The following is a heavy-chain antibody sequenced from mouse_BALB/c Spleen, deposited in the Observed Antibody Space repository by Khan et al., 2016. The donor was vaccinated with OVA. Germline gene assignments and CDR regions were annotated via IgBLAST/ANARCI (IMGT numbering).Heavy chain of an antibody. CDR3: ARVGNYWYFDV. J-gene: IGHJ1*01. CDR2: INTYTGEP. CDR1: GYTFTKFG. V-gene: IGHV9-3-1*01. D-gene: IGHD2-1*01. Sequence: QEVQSGPELKKPGETVKISCKASGYTFTKFGMNWVKQAPGKALKWMGWINTYTGEPTYADDFKGRFAFSLETSASTAYLQINNLKNDDTATYFCARVGNYWYFDVWGAGTTVTVSS.